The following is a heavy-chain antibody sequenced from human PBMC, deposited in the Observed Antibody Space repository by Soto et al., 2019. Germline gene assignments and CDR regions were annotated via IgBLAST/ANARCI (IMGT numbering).Heavy chain of an antibody. D-gene: IGHD3-3*01. CDR3: ARRGGPEVTYYDVRSGATRPNAFGS. V-gene: IGHV3-53*01. Sequence: GGSLRLSCVASGFTVSSSYMSWVRQAPGKGLEWVSVIYSGSSTFYAGSVRGRFTISRDDSENTVFLQLNSLRAEDTAVYYCARRGGPEVTYYDVRSGATRPNAFGSWGRGTLVSVSS. J-gene: IGHJ4*02. CDR2: IYSGSST. CDR1: GFTVSSSY.